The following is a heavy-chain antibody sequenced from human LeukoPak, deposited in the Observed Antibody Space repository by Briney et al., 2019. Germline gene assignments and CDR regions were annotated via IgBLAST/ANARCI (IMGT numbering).Heavy chain of an antibody. J-gene: IGHJ6*02. Sequence: GGSLRLSCAASGFTVSSNYMSWVRQAPGKGLEWVSVIYSGGSTYYADSVKGRFTISRHNSKNTLYLQMNSLRAEDTGVYYCARAQSYYDILTGFDYYYGMDVWGQGTTVTVSS. CDR1: GFTVSSNY. V-gene: IGHV3-53*04. D-gene: IGHD3-9*01. CDR2: IYSGGST. CDR3: ARAQSYYDILTGFDYYYGMDV.